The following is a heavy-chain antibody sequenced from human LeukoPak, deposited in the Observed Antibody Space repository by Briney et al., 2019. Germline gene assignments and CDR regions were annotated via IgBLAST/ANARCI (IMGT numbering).Heavy chain of an antibody. Sequence: SETLSLTCTVSGYSISSGYYWGWIRRPPGKGLEWIGIIYHSGSTYYNPALKSRVTISVDTSKNQFSLKLSSVTAADTAVYYCARVVYYYDSSGYYPSDYWGQGTLVTVSS. D-gene: IGHD3-22*01. CDR3: ARVVYYYDSSGYYPSDY. J-gene: IGHJ4*02. CDR2: IYHSGST. CDR1: GYSISSGYY. V-gene: IGHV4-38-2*02.